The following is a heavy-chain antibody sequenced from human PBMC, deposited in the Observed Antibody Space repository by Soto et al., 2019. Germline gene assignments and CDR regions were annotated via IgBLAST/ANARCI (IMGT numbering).Heavy chain of an antibody. V-gene: IGHV3-49*03. J-gene: IGHJ5*02. Sequence: QPGGSLRLSCTASGFTFGDYAMSWFRQAPGKGLEWVGFIRSKAYGGTTEYAASVKGRFTISRDDSKSIAYLQMNSLKTEDTAVYYCTREAAAGMFRIRENWFDPWGQGTLVTVSS. CDR3: TREAAAGMFRIRENWFDP. D-gene: IGHD6-13*01. CDR2: IRSKAYGGTT. CDR1: GFTFGDYA.